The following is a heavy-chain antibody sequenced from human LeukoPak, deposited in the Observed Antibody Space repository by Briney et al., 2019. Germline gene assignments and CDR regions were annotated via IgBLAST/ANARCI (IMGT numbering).Heavy chain of an antibody. D-gene: IGHD5-18*01. CDR3: ARVRGYSYDSSDFDY. Sequence: PSETLSLTCTVSGDSISYYYWSWIREPPGTGLEWIGKIYYSGNTNYNPSLKSRVTISVDTSKNQFSLQLSPVTAADTAVYYCARVRGYSYDSSDFDYWGQGTLVTVSS. J-gene: IGHJ4*02. CDR2: IYYSGNT. CDR1: GDSISYYY. V-gene: IGHV4-59*01.